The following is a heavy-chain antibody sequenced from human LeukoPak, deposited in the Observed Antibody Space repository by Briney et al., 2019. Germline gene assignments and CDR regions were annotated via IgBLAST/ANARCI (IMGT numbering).Heavy chain of an antibody. V-gene: IGHV4-39*07. D-gene: IGHD3-3*01. Sequence: ASETLSLTCSVSGASISSSSYYWGWIRQPPGKGLEWIGSIYHSRSTYYNPSLKSRVTISVDTSKKQFSLKLSSVTDADTAVYYCARSNYDFWSGYYMSRGYYFDYWGQGTLVTVSS. CDR2: IYHSRST. J-gene: IGHJ4*02. CDR3: ARSNYDFWSGYYMSRGYYFDY. CDR1: GASISSSSYY.